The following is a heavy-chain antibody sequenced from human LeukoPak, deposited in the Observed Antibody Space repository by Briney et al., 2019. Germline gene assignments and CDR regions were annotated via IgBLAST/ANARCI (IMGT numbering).Heavy chain of an antibody. V-gene: IGHV3-30*03. J-gene: IGHJ4*02. CDR3: ARDDQRIGRFGVIIDY. D-gene: IGHD3-10*01. CDR1: GFIVSNYW. Sequence: PGGSLRLSCAASGFIVSNYWMHWVRQAPGKGLEWVAVISYDGSNKYYADSVKGRFTISRDNSKNTLYLQMNSLRAEDTAVYYCARDDQRIGRFGVIIDYWGQGTLVTVSS. CDR2: ISYDGSNK.